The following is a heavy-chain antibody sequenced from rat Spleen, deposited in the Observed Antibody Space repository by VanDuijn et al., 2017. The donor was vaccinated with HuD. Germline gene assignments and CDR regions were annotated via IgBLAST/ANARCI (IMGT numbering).Heavy chain of an antibody. D-gene: IGHD1-6*01. CDR2: IRYSGSS. V-gene: IGHV3-1*01. CDR3: ARSEGTHYYLPFAD. CDR1: NYSITSDY. J-gene: IGHJ3*01. Sequence: EVQLQESGPGLVKPSQSLSLTCSVTNYSITSDYWGWIRKLPGSKMEWIGHIRYSGSSSYSPSLKGRISISRDTSKNQFFLQVNSLSTEDTATYYCARSEGTHYYLPFADWGQGTLVTVSS.